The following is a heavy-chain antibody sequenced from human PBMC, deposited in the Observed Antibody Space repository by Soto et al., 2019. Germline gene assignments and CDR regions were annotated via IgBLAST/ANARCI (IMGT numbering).Heavy chain of an antibody. V-gene: IGHV3-48*02. Sequence: EVQLVQSGGGLVQPGWSLRLSCKASGVTFSSYSINWVRQAPGKGLEGVTYIISSSRTVNYADSVKGRFTNTRDNAKNSVALPVNCLREEDTAVYYCESVWSSCYSLDYWGQGTLVTVSS. D-gene: IGHD3-3*01. CDR2: IISSSRTV. CDR3: ESVWSSCYSLDY. CDR1: GVTFSSYS. J-gene: IGHJ4*02.